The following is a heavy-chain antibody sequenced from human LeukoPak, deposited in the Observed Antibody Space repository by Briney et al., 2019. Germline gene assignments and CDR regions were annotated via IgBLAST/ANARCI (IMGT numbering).Heavy chain of an antibody. CDR2: IYTSGST. V-gene: IGHV4-38-2*02. CDR1: GYSISSGYY. J-gene: IGHJ5*02. Sequence: SETLSLTCTVSGYSISSGYYWGWIRQPPGKGLEWIGRIYTSGSTNYNPSLKSRVTMSVDTSKNQFSLKLSSVTAADTAVYYCARDSRVLAARDWFDPWGQGTLVTVSS. CDR3: ARDSRVLAARDWFDP. D-gene: IGHD6-6*01.